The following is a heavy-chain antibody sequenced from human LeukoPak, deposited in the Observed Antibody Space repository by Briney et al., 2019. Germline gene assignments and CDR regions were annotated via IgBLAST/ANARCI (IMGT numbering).Heavy chain of an antibody. CDR1: GGSVSSTGYS. V-gene: IGHV4-39*01. Sequence: SETLSLTCTVSGGSVSSTGYSWGWIRQPPGKGLEWIVTVYYSGSSYYNPSLKSRVTMSVEKSKSQLSLKLTSVTAADTAVYYFARRVTAPECFDYWGRGTLVPVSS. D-gene: IGHD2-21*02. CDR2: VYYSGSS. J-gene: IGHJ4*02. CDR3: ARRVTAPECFDY.